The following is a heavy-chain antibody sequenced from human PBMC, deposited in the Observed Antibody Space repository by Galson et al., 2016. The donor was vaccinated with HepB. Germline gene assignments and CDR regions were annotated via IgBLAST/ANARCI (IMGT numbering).Heavy chain of an antibody. CDR2: IYYGGST. D-gene: IGHD2/OR15-2a*01. CDR3: ARDSTPLSYHGMAV. J-gene: IGHJ6*02. V-gene: IGHV4-31*03. CDR1: GGSVSSGGSN. Sequence: TLSVTCTVSGGSVSSGGSNWNWIRQRPGKGLEWIGYIYYGGSTYYNPSLKRRVNISVDTSKNQFSLNLSSVTAADTAVYYCARDSTPLSYHGMAVWGQGTTVTVSS.